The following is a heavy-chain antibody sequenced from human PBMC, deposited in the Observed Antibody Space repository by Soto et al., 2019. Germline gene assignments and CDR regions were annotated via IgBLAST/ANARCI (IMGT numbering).Heavy chain of an antibody. D-gene: IGHD1-26*01. CDR2: IGDSGAST. J-gene: IGHJ6*04. CDR3: AKGVGLDV. V-gene: IGHV3-23*01. Sequence: EVLLLESGGGLVQPGGSLRLSCEASGFSFSSFAMNWVRQAPGKGLEWVSAIGDSGASTYYADSVKGRFTISRDNSRITLYLQIHSLRAEATAVYYCAKGVGLDVWGNGTTVTVSS. CDR1: GFSFSSFA.